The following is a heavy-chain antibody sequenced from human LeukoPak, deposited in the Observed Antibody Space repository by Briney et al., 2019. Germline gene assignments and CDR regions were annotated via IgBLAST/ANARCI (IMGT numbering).Heavy chain of an antibody. D-gene: IGHD2-2*01. J-gene: IGHJ4*02. CDR1: GFTFSNYA. CDR3: ARAGFCSTTTCYNPFDY. CDR2: ITDTGFAT. Sequence: GGSLRLSCAASGFTFSNYAMTWVRQAPGKGLGWVSGITDTGFATFYADSVRGRFTISRDNSRNTLYLQMDSLRAEDTAVYYCARAGFCSTTTCYNPFDYWGQGTLVTVSS. V-gene: IGHV3-23*01.